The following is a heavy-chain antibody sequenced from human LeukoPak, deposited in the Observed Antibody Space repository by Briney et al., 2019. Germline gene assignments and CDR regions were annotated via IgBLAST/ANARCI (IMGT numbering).Heavy chain of an antibody. CDR1: GFTFSSYS. J-gene: IGHJ4*02. CDR2: ISSSSSTI. Sequence: GGSLRLSCAASGFTFSSYSMNWVRQAPGKGLEWVSYISSSSSTIYYADSVKGRFTISRDNAKNSLYLQMNSLRAEDTAVYYCARAEPLGTPMAPDYWGQGTLVTVSS. CDR3: ARAEPLGTPMAPDY. D-gene: IGHD1-14*01. V-gene: IGHV3-48*01.